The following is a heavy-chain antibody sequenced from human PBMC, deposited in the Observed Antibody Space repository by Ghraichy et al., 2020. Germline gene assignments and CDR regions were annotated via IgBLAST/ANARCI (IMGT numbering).Heavy chain of an antibody. D-gene: IGHD7-27*01. Sequence: SETLSLTCTVSGGSVSSGSYYWSWIRQPPGKGLEWIGYIYYSGSTNYNPSLKSRVTISVDTSKNQFSLKLSSVTAADTAVYYCARDRYWGDYYYYGMDVWGQGTTVTVSS. CDR2: IYYSGST. V-gene: IGHV4-61*01. J-gene: IGHJ6*02. CDR1: GGSVSSGSYY. CDR3: ARDRYWGDYYYYGMDV.